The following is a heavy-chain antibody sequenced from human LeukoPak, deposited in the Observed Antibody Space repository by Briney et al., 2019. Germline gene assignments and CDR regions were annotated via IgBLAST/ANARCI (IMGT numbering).Heavy chain of an antibody. J-gene: IGHJ6*02. V-gene: IGHV7-4-1*02. CDR3: ARVGWLQTYYYYYGMDV. CDR2: INTNTGNP. D-gene: IGHD5-24*01. Sequence: ASVKVPCKASGYTFTSYAMNWVRQAPGQGLEWMGWINTNTGNPTYAQGFTGRFVFSLDTSVSTAYLQISSLKAEDTAVYYCARVGWLQTYYYYYGMDVWGQGTTVTVSS. CDR1: GYTFTSYA.